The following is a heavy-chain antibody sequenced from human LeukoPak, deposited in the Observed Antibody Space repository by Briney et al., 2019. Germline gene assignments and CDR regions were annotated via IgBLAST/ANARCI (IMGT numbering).Heavy chain of an antibody. D-gene: IGHD3-22*01. CDR3: ATDNGDSSGYYYGDY. CDR1: GFTFSSYA. CDR2: ISGSGGST. Sequence: PGGSLRLSCAASGFTFSSYAMSWVRQAPGKGLEWVSAISGSGGSTYYADSVKGRSTISRDNSKNTLYLQMNSLRAEDTAVYYCATDNGDSSGYYYGDYWGQGTLVTVSS. V-gene: IGHV3-23*01. J-gene: IGHJ4*02.